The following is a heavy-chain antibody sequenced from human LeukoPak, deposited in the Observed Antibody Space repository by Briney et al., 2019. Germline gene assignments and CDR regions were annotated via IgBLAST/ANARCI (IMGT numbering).Heavy chain of an antibody. Sequence: PGGSLRLSCAASGFTFSSFAMNWVRQAPGKGLEWVSAIGSSGGDAYYADSVKGRFTISRDNSKNTLYLQMNSLRAEDTAIYYCAKGGGWLYYFDYWGQGTLVTVSS. J-gene: IGHJ4*02. CDR1: GFTFSSFA. V-gene: IGHV3-23*01. CDR2: IGSSGGDA. CDR3: AKGGGWLYYFDY. D-gene: IGHD6-19*01.